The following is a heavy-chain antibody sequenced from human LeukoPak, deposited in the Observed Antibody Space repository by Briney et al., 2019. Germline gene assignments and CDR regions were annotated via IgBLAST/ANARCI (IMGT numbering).Heavy chain of an antibody. D-gene: IGHD3-3*01. V-gene: IGHV4-34*01. CDR3: ARGGGFWSGLDI. CDR2: INHSGST. J-gene: IGHJ3*02. Sequence: PSETLSLTCAVYGGSFSGYYWSWIRQPPGKGLEWIGKINHSGSTNYNPSLKSRVTISVDTSKNQFSLKLSSVTAADTAVYYCARGGGFWSGLDIWGQGTMVTVSS. CDR1: GGSFSGYY.